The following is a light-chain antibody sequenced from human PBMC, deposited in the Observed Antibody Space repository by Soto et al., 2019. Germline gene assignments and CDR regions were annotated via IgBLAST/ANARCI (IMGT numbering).Light chain of an antibody. CDR2: GAS. J-gene: IGKJ4*01. CDR1: QSVSSSY. CDR3: QQYGSSLGVT. Sequence: EMWLTQSPGTLSLSPGERATLSCRASQSVSSSYLAWYQQKPGQAPRLLIYGASSRATGIPDRFSGSGSGTDFTLTISRLEPEDFAVYYCQQYGSSLGVTFGGGTKVDIK. V-gene: IGKV3-20*01.